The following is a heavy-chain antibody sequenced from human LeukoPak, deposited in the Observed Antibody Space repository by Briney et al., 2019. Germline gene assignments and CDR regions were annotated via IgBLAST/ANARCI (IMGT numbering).Heavy chain of an antibody. D-gene: IGHD1-26*01. CDR1: GFTFSSYS. J-gene: IGHJ4*02. CDR3: ARGGQWELPYYFDY. V-gene: IGHV3-21*01. CDR2: ISSSSSYI. Sequence: GGSLRLSCAASGFTFSSYSMNWVRQAPGKGLEWVSSISSSSSYIYYADSVKGRFTTSRDNAKNSLYLQMNSLRAEDTAVYYCARGGQWELPYYFDYWGQGTLVTVSS.